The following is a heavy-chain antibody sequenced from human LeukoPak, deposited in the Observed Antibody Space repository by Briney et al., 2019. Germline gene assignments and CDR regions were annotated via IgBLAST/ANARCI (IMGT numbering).Heavy chain of an antibody. CDR3: ARDPGYCSNGVCPDDAFDI. D-gene: IGHD2-8*01. J-gene: IGHJ3*02. Sequence: QPGGSLRLSCAASGFTFSSYGMHWVRQAPGKGLEWVAVIWYDGSNKYFADSVKGRFTISRDNSKNTLYLQMNSLRAEDTAVYYRARDPGYCSNGVCPDDAFDIWGQGTMVTVSS. V-gene: IGHV3-33*01. CDR2: IWYDGSNK. CDR1: GFTFSSYG.